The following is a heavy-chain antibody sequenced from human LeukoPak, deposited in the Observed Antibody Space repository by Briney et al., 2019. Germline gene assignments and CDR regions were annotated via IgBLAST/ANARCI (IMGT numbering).Heavy chain of an antibody. V-gene: IGHV3-21*01. Sequence: RAGGSLRLSCAASGFTFSSYSMNWVRQAPGKGLEWVSSISSSNSYLYYADSVRGRFTISRDNAKSSLYLQMNSLRAEDTAVYYCASSPRGTEYFHHWGQGTLVTVSS. D-gene: IGHD3-10*01. CDR2: ISSSNSYL. J-gene: IGHJ1*01. CDR3: ASSPRGTEYFHH. CDR1: GFTFSSYS.